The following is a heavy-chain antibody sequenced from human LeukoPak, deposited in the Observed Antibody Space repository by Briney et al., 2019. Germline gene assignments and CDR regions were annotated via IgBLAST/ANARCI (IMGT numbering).Heavy chain of an antibody. J-gene: IGHJ6*03. D-gene: IGHD3-9*01. CDR1: GFSFSSYS. Sequence: GGSLRLSCAASGFSFSSYSMTWVRQAPGKVLEWVSSISSSSSYIYYADSVKGRFTISRDNAKNSLYLQMNSLRAEDTAVYYCARGDYDILTSLYYYYYYYMDVWGKGTTVTVSS. CDR2: ISSSSSYI. CDR3: ARGDYDILTSLYYYYYYYMDV. V-gene: IGHV3-21*01.